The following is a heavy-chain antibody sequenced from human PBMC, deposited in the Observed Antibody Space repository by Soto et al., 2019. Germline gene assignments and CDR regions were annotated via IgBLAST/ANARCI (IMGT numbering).Heavy chain of an antibody. V-gene: IGHV4-38-2*01. Sequence: SDTLSLTCAVSGYSISSGYYWGWIRQPPGKGLEWIGSIYHSGSTYYNPSLKSRVTISVDTSKNQFSLKLSSVTAADTAVYYCASAGWELPFYWYGMDVWGQGTTVTVSS. J-gene: IGHJ6*02. CDR3: ASAGWELPFYWYGMDV. CDR2: IYHSGST. CDR1: GYSISSGYY. D-gene: IGHD1-26*01.